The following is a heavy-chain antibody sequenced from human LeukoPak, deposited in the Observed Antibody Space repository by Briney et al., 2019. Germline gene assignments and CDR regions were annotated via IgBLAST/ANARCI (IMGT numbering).Heavy chain of an antibody. Sequence: PGGSLRLSCAAYGFTFSRFDMHWVRQATGKGLEWVSAIAAGGDTYYSDSVKGRFTISRENDENSVYLQMNSLRAGDTAVYYCARGTDGFDPWGQGTLVTVSS. CDR2: IAAGGDT. CDR3: ARGTDGFDP. J-gene: IGHJ5*02. V-gene: IGHV3-13*01. CDR1: GFTFSRFD. D-gene: IGHD5-24*01.